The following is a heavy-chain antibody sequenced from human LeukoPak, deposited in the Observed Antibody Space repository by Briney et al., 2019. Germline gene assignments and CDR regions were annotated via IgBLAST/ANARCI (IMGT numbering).Heavy chain of an antibody. V-gene: IGHV2-70*01. Sequence: SGPTLVNPTQTLTLICTFSGFSLSSSGMCVSWICQPPGKALEWLALIDWDDDKYYSTTLKTRLTISKDTSKNQVVLTMTNMDPVDTATYYCARIRRDYDSSGYYYLTDYWGQGTLVTVSS. CDR1: GFSLSSSGMC. J-gene: IGHJ4*02. CDR3: ARIRRDYDSSGYYYLTDY. CDR2: IDWDDDK. D-gene: IGHD3-22*01.